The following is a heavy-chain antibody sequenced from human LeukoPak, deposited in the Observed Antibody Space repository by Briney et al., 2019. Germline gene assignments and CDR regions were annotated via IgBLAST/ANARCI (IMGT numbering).Heavy chain of an antibody. Sequence: SQTLSLTCAISGDSVSNNIATWNWIRQSPSRGLEWLGRTYYRSRWGNDYAISVKSRITINPDTSKNQFSLQLNSVTPEDTAVYYCAREGRGGDWLLDWGQGTLVTVSS. CDR3: AREGRGGDWLLD. V-gene: IGHV6-1*01. D-gene: IGHD3-9*01. J-gene: IGHJ4*02. CDR2: TYYRSRWGN. CDR1: GDSVSNNIAT.